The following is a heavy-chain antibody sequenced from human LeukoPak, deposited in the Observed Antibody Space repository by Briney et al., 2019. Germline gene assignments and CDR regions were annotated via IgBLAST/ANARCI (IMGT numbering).Heavy chain of an antibody. CDR2: IWYNGSKK. CDR1: GFTFSSNG. Sequence: PGRSLRLSCAASGFTFSSNGMHWVRQAPGKGLEWVAVIWYNGSKKYYADSVKGRFTISRDNSKNTLDLQMDSLRAEDTAVYYCAITGSTTGGAFDIWGQGTMVTVSS. D-gene: IGHD1-7*01. V-gene: IGHV3-33*01. CDR3: AITGSTTGGAFDI. J-gene: IGHJ3*02.